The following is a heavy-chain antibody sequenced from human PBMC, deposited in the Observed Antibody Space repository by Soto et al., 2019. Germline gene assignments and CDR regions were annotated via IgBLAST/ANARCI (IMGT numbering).Heavy chain of an antibody. J-gene: IGHJ4*02. D-gene: IGHD6-13*01. CDR3: ARAYRRSGYSSSWVFDH. CDR2: IFYSGST. Sequence: QVQLQESGPGLVKPSQTLSLICTVSGGSINSGGYYWNWIRQHPGKGREWIGYIFYSGSTYYNPLLRRRVNISAETSWTQCSLSLRCGSTGEWAVYFSARAYRRSGYSSSWVFDHCGRGSLVNVSS. V-gene: IGHV4-31*03. CDR1: GGSINSGGYY.